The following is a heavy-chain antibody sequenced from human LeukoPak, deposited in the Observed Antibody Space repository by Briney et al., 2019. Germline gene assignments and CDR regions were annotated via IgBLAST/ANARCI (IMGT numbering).Heavy chain of an antibody. V-gene: IGHV3-66*01. D-gene: IGHD4-17*01. CDR3: ARALYGGPLN. J-gene: IGHJ4*02. Sequence: GGSRRLSCAASGFTISSNYMSWVRQVAGKGLEWVSVIYSGGSTYYADSVKGRFTISRDSSKNTLYLQMNSLRAEDTAVYYCARALYGGPLNWGQGTLVTVSS. CDR1: GFTISSNY. CDR2: IYSGGST.